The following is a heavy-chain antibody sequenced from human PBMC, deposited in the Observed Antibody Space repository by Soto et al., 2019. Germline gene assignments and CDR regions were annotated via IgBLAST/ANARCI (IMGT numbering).Heavy chain of an antibody. V-gene: IGHV3-73*01. CDR1: GFNFSDSA. Sequence: GGSHRLRYAASGFNFSDSAMRWVRQASGKGLEWVGRIRSKANSYATAYAASVKGRFTISRDDSKNTAYLQMNSLKTEDTAVYYCTSPYTVTTPSDFDYWGQGTLVTSPQ. CDR3: TSPYTVTTPSDFDY. J-gene: IGHJ4*02. CDR2: IRSKANSYAT. D-gene: IGHD4-17*01.